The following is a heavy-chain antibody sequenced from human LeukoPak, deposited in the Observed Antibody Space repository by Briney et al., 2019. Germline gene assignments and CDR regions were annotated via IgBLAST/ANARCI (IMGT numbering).Heavy chain of an antibody. Sequence: ASVKVSCKASGGTFSSYAISWVRQAPGQGLEWMGGIIPIFGTANYAQKFQGRVTITADESTSTAYMELSSPRSEDTAVYYCARDSSRGYSGYESDYWGQGTLVTVSS. J-gene: IGHJ4*02. CDR3: ARDSSRGYSGYESDY. CDR2: IIPIFGTA. D-gene: IGHD5-12*01. CDR1: GGTFSSYA. V-gene: IGHV1-69*01.